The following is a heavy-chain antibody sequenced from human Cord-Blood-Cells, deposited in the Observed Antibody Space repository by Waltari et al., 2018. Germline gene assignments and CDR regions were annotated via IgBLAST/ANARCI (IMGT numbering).Heavy chain of an antibody. V-gene: IGHV4-34*01. CDR2: INHSGST. CDR3: ARVGLGYSSSWKAEKDY. D-gene: IGHD6-13*01. J-gene: IGHJ4*02. CDR1: GGSFSGYY. Sequence: QVQLQQWGAGLLKPSETLSLTRPVYGGSFSGYYWRGTRHPPGKGLEWIGEINHSGSTNYNPSLKSRVTISVDTSKNQFSLKLSSVTAADTAVYYCARVGLGYSSSWKAEKDYWGQGTLVTVSS.